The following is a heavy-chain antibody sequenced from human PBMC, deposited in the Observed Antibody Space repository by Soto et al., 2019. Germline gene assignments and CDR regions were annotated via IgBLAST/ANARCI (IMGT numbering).Heavy chain of an antibody. CDR3: ASAGYTKAYYFDY. Sequence: EVQLVESGGGLIQPGGSLRLSCAASGFTVSSNYMSWVRQAPGKGLEWVSVIYSGGSTYYADSVKGRFTISRDNSKNTLYLQMNSLRAEDTAVYYCASAGYTKAYYFDYWGQGTLVTVSS. D-gene: IGHD6-25*01. V-gene: IGHV3-53*01. CDR2: IYSGGST. CDR1: GFTVSSNY. J-gene: IGHJ4*02.